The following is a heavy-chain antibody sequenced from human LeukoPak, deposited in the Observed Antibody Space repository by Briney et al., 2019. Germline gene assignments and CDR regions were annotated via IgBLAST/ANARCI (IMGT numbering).Heavy chain of an antibody. CDR3: AKAPIATVIPTYFDY. J-gene: IGHJ4*02. D-gene: IGHD4-17*01. Sequence: GGSLRPSCAASGFTFDDYAMHWVRQAPGKGLEWVSGISWNSGSIGYADSVKGRFTISRDNAKNSLYLQMNSLRAEDTALYYCAKAPIATVIPTYFDYWGQGTLVTVSS. CDR1: GFTFDDYA. V-gene: IGHV3-9*01. CDR2: ISWNSGSI.